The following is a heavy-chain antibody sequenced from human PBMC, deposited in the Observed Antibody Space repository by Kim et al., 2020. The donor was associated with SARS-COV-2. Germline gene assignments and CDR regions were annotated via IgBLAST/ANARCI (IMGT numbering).Heavy chain of an antibody. CDR3: AHRRTPRRFDY. V-gene: IGHV2-5*01. Sequence: KRNTPSLKSRLTITKDTSKNQVVLTMNNMDPVDTATYYCAHRRTPRRFDYWGQGTLVTVSS. J-gene: IGHJ4*02. CDR2: K.